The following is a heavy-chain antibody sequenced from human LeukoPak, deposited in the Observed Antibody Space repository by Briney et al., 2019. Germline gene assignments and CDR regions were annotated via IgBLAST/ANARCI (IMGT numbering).Heavy chain of an antibody. CDR1: GGSISSYY. J-gene: IGHJ4*02. CDR3: ARGRYYYDSSGYYYYFDY. V-gene: IGHV4-59*12. D-gene: IGHD3-22*01. CDR2: NHSSGST. Sequence: PSETLSLTCTVSGGSISSYYWSWIRQPPGKGLEWIGYNHSSGSTNYNPSLKSRVTISVDTSKNQFSLKLSSVTAADTAVYYCARGRYYYDSSGYYYYFDYWGQGTLVTVSS.